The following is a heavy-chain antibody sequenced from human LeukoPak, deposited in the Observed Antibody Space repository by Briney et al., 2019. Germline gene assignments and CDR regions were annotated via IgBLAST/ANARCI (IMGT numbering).Heavy chain of an antibody. V-gene: IGHV3-7*01. J-gene: IGHJ4*02. CDR1: GFTFSNCW. Sequence: GGSLRLSCAASGFTFSNCWMSWVRQAPGKGREWVANIKQDGSEEHYVDSVKGRFTISRDNAKNSLYPQMNSLRAEDRAVYYCAPLDRRGYFHDYWGQGPLVTVSS. CDR3: APLDRRGYFHDY. CDR2: IKQDGSEE. D-gene: IGHD3-22*01.